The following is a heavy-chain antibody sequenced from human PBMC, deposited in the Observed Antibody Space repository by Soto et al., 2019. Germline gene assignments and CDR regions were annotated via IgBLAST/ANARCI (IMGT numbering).Heavy chain of an antibody. CDR1: GFTFSSYS. V-gene: IGHV3-48*02. CDR3: ARDRHDSSGYYAHFAY. D-gene: IGHD3-22*01. J-gene: IGHJ4*02. Sequence: EVQLVDSGGGLVQPGGSLRLSCAASGFTFSSYSMNWVRQAPGKGLEWVSYISSSSSTIYYEESVKGRFTISRDNAKNSLYLQMNSLRDEDTAVYYCARDRHDSSGYYAHFAYWGQVTLVTVSS. CDR2: ISSSSSTI.